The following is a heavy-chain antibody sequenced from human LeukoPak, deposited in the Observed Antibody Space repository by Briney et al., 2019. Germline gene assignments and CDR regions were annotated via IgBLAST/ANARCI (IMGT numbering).Heavy chain of an antibody. V-gene: IGHV3-23*01. Sequence: PGGSLRLSCAASGFTFSSYGMHWVRQAPGKGLEWVSAINDSGGSTYYADSVKGRFTISRDNSKNTLYLQMNSMRAEDTAVYYCANDRPHFEYWGQGTLVTVSS. J-gene: IGHJ4*02. CDR1: GFTFSSYG. CDR2: INDSGGST. CDR3: ANDRPHFEY.